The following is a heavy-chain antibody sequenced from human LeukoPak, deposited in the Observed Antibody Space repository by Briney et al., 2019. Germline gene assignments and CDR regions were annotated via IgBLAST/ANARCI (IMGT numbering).Heavy chain of an antibody. Sequence: SLSLSCAVSGFTIDDYAMHWVRQAPGKGLEWVSGISWTSGSIGYADSVKGRLTISRDNAKNSLYLQMNSLRAEVTALYYCAKDIGPNYGSGSWDYYYYYYGMDVGGQGTTVTVSS. D-gene: IGHD3-10*01. CDR3: AKDIGPNYGSGSWDYYYYYYGMDV. CDR2: ISWTSGSI. J-gene: IGHJ6*02. V-gene: IGHV3-9*01. CDR1: GFTIDDYA.